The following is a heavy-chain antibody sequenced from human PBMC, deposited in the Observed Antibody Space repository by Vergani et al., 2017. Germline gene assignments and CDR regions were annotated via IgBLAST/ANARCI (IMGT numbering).Heavy chain of an antibody. CDR3: ARAREDWNDEGY. V-gene: IGHV4-38-2*01. Sequence: QVQLQESGPGLVKPSETLSLTCAVSGYSISSGYYWGWIRQPPGKGLEWIGSIYHSGSTYYNPSLKSRVTISVDTSKNQFSLKLSSVTAADTAVYYCARAREDWNDEGYWGQGTLVTVSS. CDR2: IYHSGST. J-gene: IGHJ4*02. CDR1: GYSISSGYY. D-gene: IGHD1-1*01.